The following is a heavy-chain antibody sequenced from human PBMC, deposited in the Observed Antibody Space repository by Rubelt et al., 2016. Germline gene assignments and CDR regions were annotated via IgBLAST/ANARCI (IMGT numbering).Heavy chain of an antibody. CDR3: AKVPIRTVTSTFDY. D-gene: IGHD4-17*01. CDR2: IYSGGST. V-gene: IGHV3-23*03. CDR1: GFTFSSYA. J-gene: IGHJ4*02. Sequence: EVQLLESGGGLVQPGGSLRLSCAASGFTFSSYAMSWVRQAPGKGLEGVSVIYSGGSTYYADSVKGRFTISGDNSKNPLYLQMNSLGAEDTAVYYCAKVPIRTVTSTFDYWGQGTLVTVSS.